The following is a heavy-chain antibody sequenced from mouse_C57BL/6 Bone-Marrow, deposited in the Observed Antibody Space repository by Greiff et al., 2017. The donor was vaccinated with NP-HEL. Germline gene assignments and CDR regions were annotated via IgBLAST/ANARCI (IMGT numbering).Heavy chain of an antibody. CDR2: IHPNSGST. V-gene: IGHV1-64*01. Sequence: VQLQQPGAELVKPGASVKLSCKASGYTFTSYWMHWVKQRPGQGLEWIGMIHPNSGSTNYNEKFKSKATLTVDKSSSTAYMQLSSLTSEDSAVYYCAKIGIYDGLAYWGQGTLVTVSA. D-gene: IGHD2-3*01. CDR3: AKIGIYDGLAY. CDR1: GYTFTSYW. J-gene: IGHJ3*01.